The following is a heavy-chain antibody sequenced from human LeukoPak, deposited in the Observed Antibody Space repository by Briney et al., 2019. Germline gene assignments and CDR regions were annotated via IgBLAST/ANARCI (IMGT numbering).Heavy chain of an antibody. CDR3: ARAGRSAYYDILTGEFDY. Sequence: GGSLRLSCAASGFTVSSNYMSWVRQAPGKGLEWVSAISGSGGSTYYADSVKGRFTISRDNSKNTLYLQMNSLRAEDTAVYYCARAGRSAYYDILTGEFDYWGQGTLVTVSS. V-gene: IGHV3-66*01. CDR1: GFTVSSNY. J-gene: IGHJ4*02. CDR2: ISGSGGST. D-gene: IGHD3-9*01.